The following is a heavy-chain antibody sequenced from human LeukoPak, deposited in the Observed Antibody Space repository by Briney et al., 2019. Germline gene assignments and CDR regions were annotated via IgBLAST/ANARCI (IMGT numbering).Heavy chain of an antibody. V-gene: IGHV1-2*02. D-gene: IGHD5-24*01. J-gene: IGHJ4*02. CDR1: GYTFTGYY. CDR3: ARVRGRDGYTIPPAADY. CDR2: INPNSGGT. Sequence: ASVTVSCKASGYTFTGYYMHWVRQAPGQGLEWMGWINPNSGGTNYAQKFQGRVTMTRDTSISTAYMELSRLRSDDTAVYYCARVRGRDGYTIPPAADYWGQGTLVTVSS.